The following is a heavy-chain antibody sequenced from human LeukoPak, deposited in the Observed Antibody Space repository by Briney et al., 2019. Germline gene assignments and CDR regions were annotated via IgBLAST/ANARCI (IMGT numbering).Heavy chain of an antibody. CDR3: ARGQHYYDSSGYSRTPFDY. Sequence: PSETLSLTCTVSGGSISSYYWSWIRQPPGKGLEWIGEINHSGSTNYNPSLKSRVTISVDTSKNQFSLKLSSATAADTAVYYCARGQHYYDSSGYSRTPFDYWGQGILVTVSS. D-gene: IGHD3-22*01. J-gene: IGHJ4*02. V-gene: IGHV4-34*01. CDR2: INHSGST. CDR1: GGSISSYY.